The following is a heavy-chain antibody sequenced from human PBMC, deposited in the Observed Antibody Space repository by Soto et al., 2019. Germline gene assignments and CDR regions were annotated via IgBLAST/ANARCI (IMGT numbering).Heavy chain of an antibody. D-gene: IGHD3-3*01. CDR1: GGSISSYY. J-gene: IGHJ4*02. CDR3: ARVDFWSGYFDY. V-gene: IGHV4-59*01. Sequence: LSLTCTVSGGSISSYYWSWIRRPPGKGLEWIGYIYYSGSTNYNPSLKSRVTISVDTSKNQFSLKLSSVTAADTAVYYCARVDFWSGYFDYWGQGTLVTVSS. CDR2: IYYSGST.